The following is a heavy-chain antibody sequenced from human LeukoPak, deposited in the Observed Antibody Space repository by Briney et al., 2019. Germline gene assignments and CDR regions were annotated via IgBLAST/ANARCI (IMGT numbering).Heavy chain of an antibody. CDR1: GGSISSYY. Sequence: SETLSLTCTVSGGSISSYYWSWIRQPPGKGLEWIGYIYYSGSTNYNPSLKSRVTISVDTSKNQFSLKLSSVTAADTAVYYCARENDGYNKGYYYYYMDVWGKGTTVTISS. CDR3: ARENDGYNKGYYYYYMDV. CDR2: IYYSGST. D-gene: IGHD5-24*01. V-gene: IGHV4-59*12. J-gene: IGHJ6*03.